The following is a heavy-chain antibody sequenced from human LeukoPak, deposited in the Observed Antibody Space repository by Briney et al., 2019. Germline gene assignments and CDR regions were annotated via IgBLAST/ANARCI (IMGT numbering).Heavy chain of an antibody. Sequence: GASVKVSCKVSGYTLTELSMHWVRQAPGKGPEWMGGFDPEDGETIYAQKFQGRVTMTEDTSTDTAYMELSSLRSEDTAVYYCATFGWLRTNPYYYYYGMDVWGQGTPVTVSS. J-gene: IGHJ6*02. CDR1: GYTLTELS. CDR3: ATFGWLRTNPYYYYYGMDV. D-gene: IGHD5-12*01. V-gene: IGHV1-24*01. CDR2: FDPEDGET.